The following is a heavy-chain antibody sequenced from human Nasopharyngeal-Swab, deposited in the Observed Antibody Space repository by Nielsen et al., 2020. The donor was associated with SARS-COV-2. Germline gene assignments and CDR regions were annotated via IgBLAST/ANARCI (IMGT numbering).Heavy chain of an antibody. CDR2: IWHDGSHE. J-gene: IGHJ5*02. D-gene: IGHD2-2*01. CDR3: ARNACSATRQSWFAP. V-gene: IGHV3-33*01. Sequence: VRQAPGKGLEWVANIWHDGSHENYVDSVKGRFTISRDNSKKTLYLQMNSLRAEDTATYYCARNACSATRQSWFAPWGHGTLFSFSS.